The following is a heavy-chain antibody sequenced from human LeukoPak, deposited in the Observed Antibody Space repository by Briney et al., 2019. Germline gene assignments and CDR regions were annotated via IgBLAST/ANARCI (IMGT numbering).Heavy chain of an antibody. D-gene: IGHD3-3*01. CDR3: AKNRIVLRFLEWLSYFDY. CDR2: IRYDGSNK. CDR1: GFTFSSYG. J-gene: IGHJ4*02. Sequence: PGGSLRLSCAASGFTFSSYGMHWVRQAPGKGLEWVAFIRYDGSNKYYADSVKGRFTISRDNSKNTLYLQMNSLRAEDTAVYYCAKNRIVLRFLEWLSYFDYWGQGTLVTVSS. V-gene: IGHV3-30*02.